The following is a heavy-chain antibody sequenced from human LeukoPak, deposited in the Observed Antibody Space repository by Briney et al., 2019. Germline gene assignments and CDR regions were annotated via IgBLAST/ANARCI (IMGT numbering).Heavy chain of an antibody. CDR3: ARDLPDIVLMGY. CDR2: INHSGST. J-gene: IGHJ4*02. D-gene: IGHD2-8*01. Sequence: SETLSLTCAVYGGSFSGYYWSWIRQPPGKGLEWIGEINHSGSTNYNPSLKSRVTISVDTSKNQFSLKLSSVTAADTAVYYCARDLPDIVLMGYWGQGTLVTVSS. V-gene: IGHV4-34*01. CDR1: GGSFSGYY.